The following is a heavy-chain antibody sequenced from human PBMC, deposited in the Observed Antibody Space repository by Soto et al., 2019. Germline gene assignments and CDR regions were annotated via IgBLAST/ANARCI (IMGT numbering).Heavy chain of an antibody. Sequence: SDTLSLTCAVYGGSFSGYYWSCIRQPPGKGLEWIGEINHSGSTNYNPSLKSRVTISVDTSKNQFSLRLSSVTAADTAVYYCARETYGVYVGYFDPWGQG. CDR2: INHSGST. J-gene: IGHJ5*02. CDR3: ARETYGVYVGYFDP. D-gene: IGHD4-17*01. V-gene: IGHV4-34*01. CDR1: GGSFSGYY.